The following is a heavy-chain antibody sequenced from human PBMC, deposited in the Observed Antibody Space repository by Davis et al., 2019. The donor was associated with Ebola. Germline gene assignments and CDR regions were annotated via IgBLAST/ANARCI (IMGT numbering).Heavy chain of an antibody. CDR3: ARDPGSSRGYSGYDSDY. J-gene: IGHJ4*03. Sequence: GESLKISCAASGFTFSDYYMSWIRQAPGKGLEWVSYISSSGSTIYYADSVKGRFTISRDNAKNSLYLQMNSLRAEDTAVYHCARDPGSSRGYSGYDSDYWGQGTTVTVSS. CDR2: ISSSGSTI. CDR1: GFTFSDYY. D-gene: IGHD5-12*01. V-gene: IGHV3-11*01.